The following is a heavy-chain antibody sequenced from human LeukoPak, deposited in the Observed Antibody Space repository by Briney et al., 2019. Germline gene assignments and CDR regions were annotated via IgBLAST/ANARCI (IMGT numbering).Heavy chain of an antibody. D-gene: IGHD2-21*02. Sequence: PGGSLRLSCAASGFTFSSYAMSWVRQAPGKGLEWVSVIYSGGSTYYADSVKGRFTISRDNSRNTLYLQMNSLRAEDTAVYYCARDPFHCGGDCYSGFSWGQGTLVTVSS. CDR3: ARDPFHCGGDCYSGFS. J-gene: IGHJ5*02. V-gene: IGHV3-53*01. CDR1: GFTFSSYA. CDR2: IYSGGST.